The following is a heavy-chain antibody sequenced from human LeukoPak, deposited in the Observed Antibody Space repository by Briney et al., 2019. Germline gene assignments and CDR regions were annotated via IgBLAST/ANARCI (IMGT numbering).Heavy chain of an antibody. Sequence: GGSLRLSCAASGFTVSSNYMSWVRQAPGKGLEWVSVMYSGGSTYYADSVKGRFTVSRDNSKNTLYLQMNSLRAEDTAVYYCARDSGLLPYGMDVWGQGTTVTVSS. CDR1: GFTVSSNY. V-gene: IGHV3-66*01. CDR2: MYSGGST. D-gene: IGHD1-26*01. CDR3: ARDSGLLPYGMDV. J-gene: IGHJ6*02.